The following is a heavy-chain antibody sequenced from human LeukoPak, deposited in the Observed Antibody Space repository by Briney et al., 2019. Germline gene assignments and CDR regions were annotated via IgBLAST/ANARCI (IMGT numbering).Heavy chain of an antibody. J-gene: IGHJ2*01. CDR1: GGSFSGYY. V-gene: IGHV4-34*01. D-gene: IGHD3-10*01. Sequence: PSETLSLTCPVNGGSFSGYYWHWIRQPPGKGLAWIGEINHSGSTNYNPSLKSRVTISVDPSKNQFSLKLSSVTAADTAVYYWARRRGYYYGSGSHLRYFDLWGRGTLVTVSS. CDR3: ARRRGYYYGSGSHLRYFDL. CDR2: INHSGST.